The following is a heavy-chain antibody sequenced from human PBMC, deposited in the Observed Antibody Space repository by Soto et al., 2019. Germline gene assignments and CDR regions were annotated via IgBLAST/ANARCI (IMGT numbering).Heavy chain of an antibody. CDR2: ISSTTNYI. CDR3: ARESEDLTSNFDY. Sequence: GGSLRLSCASSGFTFTRYSMNWVRQAPGKGLEWVSSISSTTNYIYYGDSMKGRFTISRDNAKNALYLEMNSLRAEDTAVYYCARESEDLTSNFDYWGQGTLVT. J-gene: IGHJ4*02. CDR1: GFTFTRYS. V-gene: IGHV3-21*06.